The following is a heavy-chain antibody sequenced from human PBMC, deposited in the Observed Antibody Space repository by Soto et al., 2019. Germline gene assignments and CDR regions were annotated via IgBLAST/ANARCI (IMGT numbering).Heavy chain of an antibody. V-gene: IGHV3-23*01. D-gene: IGHD5-12*01. J-gene: IGHJ4*02. CDR3: SRFVGYGGSEYYFDN. CDR2: ITGSGNDK. Sequence: GGSLRLSCAASGVTFNNYAMGWVRQAPGKGLEWVSAITGSGNDKYYPDSVKGRFTISRDNSKNTLYLHMDGLRAEDTALYYCSRFVGYGGSEYYFDNWGQGIQVTVSS. CDR1: GVTFNNYA.